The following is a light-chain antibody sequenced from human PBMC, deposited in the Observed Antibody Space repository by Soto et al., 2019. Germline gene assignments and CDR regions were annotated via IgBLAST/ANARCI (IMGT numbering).Light chain of an antibody. CDR3: QQYGSSPLMYT. Sequence: EIVLTQSPGTLSLSPGERATLSCRASQSVTRNYLAWYQQKPGQAPRLLIYGASIRATGVPYRFSGSGYGTDFTLTHTGLEPEDFAVYYCQQYGSSPLMYTFGQGTNLGVK. CDR2: GAS. V-gene: IGKV3-20*01. CDR1: QSVTRNY. J-gene: IGKJ2*01.